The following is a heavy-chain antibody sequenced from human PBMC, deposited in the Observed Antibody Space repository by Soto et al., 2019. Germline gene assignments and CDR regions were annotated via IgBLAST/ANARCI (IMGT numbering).Heavy chain of an antibody. Sequence: SETLSLTCTVSGGSISSYYWSWIRQPPGKGLEWIGYIYYSGSTNYNPSLKSRVTMSVDTSKNQFSLKLSSVTAADTAVYYCARATMITFGGVIFVYWGQGTLVTVSS. D-gene: IGHD3-16*01. CDR1: GGSISSYY. CDR3: ARATMITFGGVIFVY. J-gene: IGHJ4*02. V-gene: IGHV4-59*01. CDR2: IYYSGST.